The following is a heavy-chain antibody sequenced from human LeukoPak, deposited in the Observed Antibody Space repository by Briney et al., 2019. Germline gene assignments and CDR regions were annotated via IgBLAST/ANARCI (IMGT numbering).Heavy chain of an antibody. CDR1: GDSINSGDYF. CDR3: ARRASTMVRGVRIEAFDI. V-gene: IGHV4-61*02. CDR2: IRSSGTT. D-gene: IGHD3-10*01. Sequence: SETLSLTCAVSGDSINSGDYFWIWIRQPAGRGLEWIGRIRSSGTTAFYPSLETRATILADTSKNQFSLRLSSVTAADTAVYYCARRASTMVRGVRIEAFDIWGQGTMVTVSS. J-gene: IGHJ3*02.